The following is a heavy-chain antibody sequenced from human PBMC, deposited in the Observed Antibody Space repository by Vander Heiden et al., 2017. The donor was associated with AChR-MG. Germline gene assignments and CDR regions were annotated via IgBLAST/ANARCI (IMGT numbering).Heavy chain of an antibody. D-gene: IGHD3-3*01. Sequence: QVQLQESRPGLVKPSQTLSLTCPVPGGSISSGGYYWSGIREHPGKGLEWIGYIYYSGSTYYDPSLKSRVSISVDTSKNQFYLKLSSGTAADAAGYYCARGISGGWFDPWGQGTLVTVSS. CDR1: GGSISSGGYY. CDR2: IYYSGST. J-gene: IGHJ5*02. CDR3: ARGISGGWFDP. V-gene: IGHV4-31*03.